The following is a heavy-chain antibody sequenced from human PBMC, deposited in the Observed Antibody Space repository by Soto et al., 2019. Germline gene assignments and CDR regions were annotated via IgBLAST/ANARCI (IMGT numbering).Heavy chain of an antibody. CDR3: TTEGVDSGSNRQNYYYNYGRDG. V-gene: IGHV3-15*07. J-gene: IGHJ6*02. Sequence: PGGSLRLSCAASGFTFSNAWMNWVRQAPGKGLEWVGRIKSKTDGGTTDYAAPVKGRFTISRDDSKNTLYLHMNSLKTEDTAVYYCTTEGVDSGSNRQNYYYNYGRDGWAQGTTLPISS. D-gene: IGHD1-26*01. CDR1: GFTFSNAW. CDR2: IKSKTDGGTT.